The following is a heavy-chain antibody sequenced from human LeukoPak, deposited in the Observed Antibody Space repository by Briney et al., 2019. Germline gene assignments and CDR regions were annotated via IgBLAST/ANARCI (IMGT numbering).Heavy chain of an antibody. J-gene: IGHJ4*02. CDR2: IYYSGST. D-gene: IGHD4-17*01. CDR3: ARVDYGDYNYYFDY. CDR1: GGSISSGGYY. Sequence: PSQTLSLTCTVSGGSISSGGYYWRWIRQHPGKGLEWIGYIYYSGSTYYNPSLKSRVTISVDTSKNQFSLKLSSVTAADTAVYYCARVDYGDYNYYFDYRGQGTLVTVSS. V-gene: IGHV4-31*03.